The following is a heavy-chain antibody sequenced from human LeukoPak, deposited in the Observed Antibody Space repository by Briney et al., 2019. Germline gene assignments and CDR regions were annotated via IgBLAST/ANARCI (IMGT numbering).Heavy chain of an antibody. D-gene: IGHD2-21*02. V-gene: IGHV1-2*02. Sequence: ASVKVSCKASGYTFTGHYMHWVRQDPGQGLEWVGWINPDSGVTNYAQNFQGRVTMTRDTSISTAYMELSRLRSDDTAVYYCARGSVTSDYWGQGTLVTVSS. CDR1: GYTFTGHY. CDR3: ARGSVTSDY. J-gene: IGHJ4*02. CDR2: INPDSGVT.